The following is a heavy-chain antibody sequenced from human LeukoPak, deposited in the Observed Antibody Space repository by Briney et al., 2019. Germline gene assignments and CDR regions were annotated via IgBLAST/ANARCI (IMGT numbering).Heavy chain of an antibody. V-gene: IGHV4-30-4*01. D-gene: IGHD4-11*01. J-gene: IGHJ5*02. CDR3: ARFGSNPGENNWFDP. CDR2: IYYSGST. Sequence: SETLSLTCTVSGGSISSGDYYWSWLRQPPGKGLEWIGYIYYSGSTYYNPSLKSRVTISVDTSKNQFSLKLSSVTAADTAVYYCARFGSNPGENNWFDPWGQGTLVTVSS. CDR1: GGSISSGDYY.